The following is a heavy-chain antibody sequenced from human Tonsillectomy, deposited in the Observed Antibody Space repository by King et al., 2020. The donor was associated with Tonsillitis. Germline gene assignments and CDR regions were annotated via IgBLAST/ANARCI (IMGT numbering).Heavy chain of an antibody. CDR3: ARDSLYLVMIVVTADKYHFMDV. V-gene: IGHV1-18*01. Sequence: VQLVQSGTEVKKPGASVRVSCKASGYTFTNNGISWVRQAPGHGLEWMGWISGYNGNTNYAQKFQGRVTMTTDTSTNTAYMELRSLTSDDTAVYYCARDSLYLVMIVVTADKYHFMDVWGKGTTVTVSS. CDR2: ISGYNGNT. D-gene: IGHD3-22*01. J-gene: IGHJ6*03. CDR1: GYTFTNNG.